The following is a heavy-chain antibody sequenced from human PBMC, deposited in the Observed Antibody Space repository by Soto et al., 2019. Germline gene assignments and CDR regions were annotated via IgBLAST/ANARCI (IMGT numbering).Heavy chain of an antibody. CDR2: ISYDGSNK. CDR3: ESPVTTGWFHP. V-gene: IGHV3-30-3*01. J-gene: IGHJ5*02. D-gene: IGHD4-4*01. Sequence: QVQLVESGGGVVQPGRSLRLSCAASGFTFSSYAMHWVRQAPGKGLEWVAVISYDGSNKYYADSVKGRFTISRDNSKNTLYLQRNGVRAEPTAVYYCESPVTTGWFHPGAQGTLVTVSS. CDR1: GFTFSSYA.